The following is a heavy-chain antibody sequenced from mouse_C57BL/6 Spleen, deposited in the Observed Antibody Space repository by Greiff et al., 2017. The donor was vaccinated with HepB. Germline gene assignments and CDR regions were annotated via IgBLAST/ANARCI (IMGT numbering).Heavy chain of an antibody. CDR1: GFSLTSYG. CDR3: ARRGRGYYPYAMDY. D-gene: IGHD2-3*01. Sequence: QVQLQQSGPGLVAPSQSLSITCTVSGFSLTSYGVHWVRQPPGKGLEWLVVIWSDGSTTYNSALKSRLSISKDNSKSQVFLKMNSLQTDDTAMYYCARRGRGYYPYAMDYWGQGTSVTVSS. J-gene: IGHJ4*01. CDR2: IWSDGST. V-gene: IGHV2-6*03.